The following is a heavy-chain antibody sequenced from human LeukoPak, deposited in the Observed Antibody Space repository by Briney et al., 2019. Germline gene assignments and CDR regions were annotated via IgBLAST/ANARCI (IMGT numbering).Heavy chain of an antibody. V-gene: IGHV3-7*01. CDR2: ISPDGSTI. D-gene: IGHD6-19*01. Sequence: PGGSLRLSCEASGFTSSRSGYAFSTYAMHWVRQAPGKGLEWVANISPDGSTIYYVDSVKGRFTISRDNAQNSLNLQMNSLRAEDTAVYYCAKGPPYGAVAFSDYWGQGTLVTVSS. CDR1: GFTSSRSGYAFSTYA. J-gene: IGHJ4*02. CDR3: AKGPPYGAVAFSDY.